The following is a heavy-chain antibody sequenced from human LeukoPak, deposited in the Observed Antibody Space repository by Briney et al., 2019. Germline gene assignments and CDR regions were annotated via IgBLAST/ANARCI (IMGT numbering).Heavy chain of an antibody. D-gene: IGHD3-3*01. V-gene: IGHV3-30*02. CDR2: IRYDGSDK. Sequence: PGGSLRLSCATSAFTFNNYGMYWVRQAPGKGLEWVAFIRYDGSDKYYADSVKGRFTISRDNSKSTLYLQMNSLRAEDTAVYYCAKDRGFWSGYLDYWGQGTLVTVSS. CDR1: AFTFNNYG. CDR3: AKDRGFWSGYLDY. J-gene: IGHJ4*02.